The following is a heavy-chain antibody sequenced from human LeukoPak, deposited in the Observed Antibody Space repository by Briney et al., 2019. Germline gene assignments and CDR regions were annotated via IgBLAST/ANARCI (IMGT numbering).Heavy chain of an antibody. J-gene: IGHJ4*02. Sequence: VKVSCKASGYTFTSYGISWGRQAPGQGLEWMGWISAYNGNTNYAQKLQSRVTMTTDTSTSTAYMELRSLRSDDTAVYYCARAPDSSGYYYFYYFDYWGQGTLVTVSS. CDR3: ARAPDSSGYYYFYYFDY. V-gene: IGHV1-18*01. CDR1: GYTFTSYG. CDR2: ISAYNGNT. D-gene: IGHD3-22*01.